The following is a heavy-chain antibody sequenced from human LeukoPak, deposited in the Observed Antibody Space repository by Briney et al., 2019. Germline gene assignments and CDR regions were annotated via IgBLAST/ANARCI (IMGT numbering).Heavy chain of an antibody. Sequence: GGSLRLSCAASGFTFSSYWLHWVRQVPGKRLVWVSRINTDGSRTTYADSVKGRFTISRDNAKNTLYLQMNSLRAEDTAVYYCARDRGTTVTPNYWGRGTLVTVSS. D-gene: IGHD4-17*01. CDR2: INTDGSRT. CDR3: ARDRGTTVTPNY. V-gene: IGHV3-74*01. J-gene: IGHJ4*02. CDR1: GFTFSSYW.